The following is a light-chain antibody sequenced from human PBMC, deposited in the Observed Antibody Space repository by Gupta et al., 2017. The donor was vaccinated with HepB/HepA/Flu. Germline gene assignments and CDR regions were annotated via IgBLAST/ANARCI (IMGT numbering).Light chain of an antibody. CDR2: SNN. Sequence: QSVLTQPPSAFGTPGQRVTISCSGGSSNIGSNTVSWYPIVPGTAPKHPIYSNNQWPSGVPDRFSGSKSGTSASLAISGLQSEDEAEYYCATWDDTLNGPVFGGGTKLTVL. J-gene: IGLJ2*01. CDR3: ATWDDTLNGPV. V-gene: IGLV1-44*01. CDR1: SSNIGSNT.